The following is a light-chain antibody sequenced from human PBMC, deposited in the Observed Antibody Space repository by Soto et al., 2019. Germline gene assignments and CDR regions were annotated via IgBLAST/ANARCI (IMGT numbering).Light chain of an antibody. J-gene: IGLJ2*01. V-gene: IGLV1-44*01. CDR2: SNN. Sequence: QSVLTQPPSASGTPGQRVTISCSGSSSNIGSNTVNWYQQLPGTAPKLLIYSNNQRPSGVPDRSSGSKSGTLASLAISGLQSEDEADYYCAAWDDSLNGLVFGGGTKLTVL. CDR1: SSNIGSNT. CDR3: AAWDDSLNGLV.